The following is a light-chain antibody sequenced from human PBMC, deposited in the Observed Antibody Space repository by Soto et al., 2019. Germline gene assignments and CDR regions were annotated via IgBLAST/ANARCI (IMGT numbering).Light chain of an antibody. J-gene: IGKJ2*01. CDR1: QSVSSN. CDR3: QEYNKWPPYT. Sequence: EIVMTQSPANLSVSPGERTTLYCRASQSVSSNLAWYQQKPGQGPRLLIYGASTRATSIPARFSGSGSGTEFTLTINSLQSEDCAVYYCQEYNKWPPYTFGQGTKLESK. V-gene: IGKV3-15*01. CDR2: GAS.